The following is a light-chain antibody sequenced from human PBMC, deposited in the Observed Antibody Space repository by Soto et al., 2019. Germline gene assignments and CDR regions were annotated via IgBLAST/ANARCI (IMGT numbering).Light chain of an antibody. V-gene: IGKV3-15*01. CDR3: QQYHNLWT. J-gene: IGKJ1*01. Sequence: IVMTQSPATLSVSPGERATLSCRASQSVSSNLAWYQQKPGQAPRLLIYGASTRATGIPARFSGSGSGTDFTLTISSLEPEDFAVYYCQQYHNLWTFGQGTKVDIK. CDR1: QSVSSN. CDR2: GAS.